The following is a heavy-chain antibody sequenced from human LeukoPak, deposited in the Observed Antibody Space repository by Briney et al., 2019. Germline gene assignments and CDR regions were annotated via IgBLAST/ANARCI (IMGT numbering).Heavy chain of an antibody. CDR3: ARTYYYGMDV. CDR2: ISWDGGTT. J-gene: IGHJ6*02. Sequence: PGGSLRLSCAASGFTFDDYALYWVRQAPGKGLEWISLISWDGGTTYYADSLNGRFTISRDNSKNSLYLQMNSLRTEDTALYYCARTYYYGMDVWGQGTTVTVSS. V-gene: IGHV3-43*02. CDR1: GFTFDDYA.